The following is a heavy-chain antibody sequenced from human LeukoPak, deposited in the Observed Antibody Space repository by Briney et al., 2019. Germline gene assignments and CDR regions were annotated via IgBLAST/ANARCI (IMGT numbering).Heavy chain of an antibody. D-gene: IGHD2-15*01. Sequence: GGSLRLSCAASGFTFSNSAMSWVRQAPGKGLEWVSAISGSGDGTYYADSVRGRFTISRDNSRNTLYLQMNSLRAEDTAVYYCAKDLIPRYCNGGTCYTGIFDYWGQGTLVTVSS. CDR1: GFTFSNSA. J-gene: IGHJ4*02. V-gene: IGHV3-23*01. CDR3: AKDLIPRYCNGGTCYTGIFDY. CDR2: ISGSGDGT.